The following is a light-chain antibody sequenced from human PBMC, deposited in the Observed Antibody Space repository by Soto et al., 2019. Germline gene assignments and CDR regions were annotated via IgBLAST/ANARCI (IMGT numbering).Light chain of an antibody. Sequence: EIVLTQCPLTLSLSPWERATLSFRASQSVSSSYLAWYQQKPGQAPRLLIYDASTRATAMPGRFSGSGSGTEFTLTISSLQSEDFAVYYCQQYNNWPWTFGQGTKVDI. CDR2: DAS. J-gene: IGKJ1*01. CDR3: QQYNNWPWT. V-gene: IGKV3-15*01. CDR1: QSVSSSY.